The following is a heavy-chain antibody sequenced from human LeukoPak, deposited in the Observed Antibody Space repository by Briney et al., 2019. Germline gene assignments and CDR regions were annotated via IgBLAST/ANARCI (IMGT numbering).Heavy chain of an antibody. J-gene: IGHJ4*02. CDR1: GYTLTAHY. D-gene: IGHD3-22*01. V-gene: IGHV1-2*06. CDR3: ATDIEDYDSTFAN. CDR2: INTNSGGT. Sequence: ASVKVSCKASGYTLTAHYIHWVRQAPGQGLDGMGRINTNSGGTKYAQRFQGRVTMTRDTSISTAYMDLSRLGSDDTAVYYCATDIEDYDSTFANWGQGTLVTVSS.